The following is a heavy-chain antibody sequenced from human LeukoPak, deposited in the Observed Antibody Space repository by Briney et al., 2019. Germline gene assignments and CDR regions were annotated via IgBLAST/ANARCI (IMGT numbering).Heavy chain of an antibody. Sequence: GGSLRLSCAASGFTFSSYGMHWVRQAPGKGLEWVSAISGSGGSTYYADSVKGRFTISRDNSKNTLYLQMNSLRAEDTAVYYCAKDWLYSSSWYRGYFDYWGQGTLVTVSS. V-gene: IGHV3-23*01. CDR3: AKDWLYSSSWYRGYFDY. CDR1: GFTFSSYG. CDR2: ISGSGGST. D-gene: IGHD6-13*01. J-gene: IGHJ4*02.